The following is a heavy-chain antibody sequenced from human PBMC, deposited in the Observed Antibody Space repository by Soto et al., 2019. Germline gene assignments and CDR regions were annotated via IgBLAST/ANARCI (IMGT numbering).Heavy chain of an antibody. V-gene: IGHV4-39*01. Sequence: SETLSLTCTVSCGSISSSSHYSGWIRQPPGKGLEWIGNIYYSGHSYYNPSLKGRVTISVATPRNQFSMKLSSVTAADTAVYYCGSSDIAEVPAAVPDYWGQGSLVTVS. CDR3: GSSDIAEVPAAVPDY. D-gene: IGHD2-2*01. CDR1: CGSISSSSHY. J-gene: IGHJ4*02. CDR2: IYYSGHS.